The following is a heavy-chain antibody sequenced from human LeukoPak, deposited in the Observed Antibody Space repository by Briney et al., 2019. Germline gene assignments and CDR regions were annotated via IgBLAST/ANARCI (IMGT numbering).Heavy chain of an antibody. Sequence: PSQTLSLTCTVSGGSISSGDDYWSWIRQPPGKGLEWIGYIYYSGSTYYNPSLKSRVTISVDTSKNQFSLKLSSVTAADTAVYYCARDLADIVVVPAASPDAFDIWGQGTMVTVSS. D-gene: IGHD2-2*01. J-gene: IGHJ3*02. CDR3: ARDLADIVVVPAASPDAFDI. CDR2: IYYSGST. V-gene: IGHV4-30-4*08. CDR1: GGSISSGDDY.